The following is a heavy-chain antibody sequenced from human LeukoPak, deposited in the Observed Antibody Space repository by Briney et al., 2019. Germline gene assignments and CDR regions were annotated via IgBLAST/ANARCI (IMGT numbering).Heavy chain of an antibody. J-gene: IGHJ5*02. D-gene: IGHD3-10*01. V-gene: IGHV4-59*01. CDR3: ARVPYTYGSGSYYFDL. Sequence: PSETLSLTCTVSGDSISSYYWSWIRQPPGKGLEWIGYIYYTGSTYDNPSLESRVTMSIDTSKSQFSLNLSSVTAADTAVYYCARVPYTYGSGSYYFDLWGQGTLVTVSS. CDR1: GDSISSYY. CDR2: IYYTGST.